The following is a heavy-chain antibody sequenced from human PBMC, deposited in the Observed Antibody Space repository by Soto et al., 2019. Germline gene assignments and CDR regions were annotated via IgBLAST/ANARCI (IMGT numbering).Heavy chain of an antibody. Sequence: SQTLSLTCAISGDSVSSNSAAWNWIRQSPSRGLEWLGRTYYRSKWYNDYAVSVKSRITINPDTSKNQFSLQLNSVTPEDTAVYYCARGGTSEQWLATRGPYYYGMDVWGQGTTVTVSS. CDR3: ARGGTSEQWLATRGPYYYGMDV. J-gene: IGHJ6*02. V-gene: IGHV6-1*01. D-gene: IGHD6-19*01. CDR1: GDSVSSNSAA. CDR2: TYYRSKWYN.